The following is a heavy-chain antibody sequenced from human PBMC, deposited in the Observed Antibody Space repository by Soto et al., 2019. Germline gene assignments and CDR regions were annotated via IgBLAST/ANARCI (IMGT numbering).Heavy chain of an antibody. V-gene: IGHV1-18*01. CDR2: ISAYNGNT. CDR3: ARDRIRLVGATRETADYYYGMDV. D-gene: IGHD1-26*01. CDR1: GYTFTSYG. Sequence: GPVKVSCQASGYTFTSYGISWVRQAPGQGLEWMGWISAYNGNTNYAQKLQGRVTMTTDTSTSTAYMELRSLRSDDTAVYYCARDRIRLVGATRETADYYYGMDVWGQGTKVTVSS. J-gene: IGHJ6*02.